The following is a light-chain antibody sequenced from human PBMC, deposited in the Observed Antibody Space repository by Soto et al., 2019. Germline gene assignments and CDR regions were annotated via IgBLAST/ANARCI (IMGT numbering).Light chain of an antibody. CDR1: QDISNY. CDR2: AAS. CDR3: QKYNDAPPWT. Sequence: DIQMTQSPSSLSASVGDRDTITCRASQDISNYLAWYQQKAGKVPKLLIYAASTLQSGVPSRFSGSGSGTDFTLTISGLQPEDVATYYCQKYNDAPPWTFGQGTKVEIK. J-gene: IGKJ1*01. V-gene: IGKV1-27*01.